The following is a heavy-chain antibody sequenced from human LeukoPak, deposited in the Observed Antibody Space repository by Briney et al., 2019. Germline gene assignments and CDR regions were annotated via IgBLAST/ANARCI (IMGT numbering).Heavy chain of an antibody. Sequence: HPGGSLRLSCVASGFTFSNYWMTWVRQAPGKGLEWVANIKLDGSEAYYVDSVKGRFTISRDNSNNTLYLQMNSLRPDDTALYYCAKDRAPMVRGLFDFWGQGTLVTVSS. J-gene: IGHJ4*02. CDR3: AKDRAPMVRGLFDF. CDR1: GFTFSNYW. V-gene: IGHV3-7*01. D-gene: IGHD3-10*01. CDR2: IKLDGSEA.